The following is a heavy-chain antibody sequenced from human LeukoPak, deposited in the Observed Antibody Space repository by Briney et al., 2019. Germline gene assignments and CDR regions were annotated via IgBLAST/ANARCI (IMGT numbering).Heavy chain of an antibody. Sequence: GGSLRLSCAAFRLSFRDYWMSWVRQAPGKGVEWVANIKQDGSEQYYVDSVKGRYTISRDNTKNSLYLQMNSVRAEDTAVYYCARDRAAAGTPQDCWGQGTLVTVSS. CDR1: RLSFRDYW. J-gene: IGHJ4*02. V-gene: IGHV3-7*01. D-gene: IGHD6-13*01. CDR2: IKQDGSEQ. CDR3: ARDRAAAGTPQDC.